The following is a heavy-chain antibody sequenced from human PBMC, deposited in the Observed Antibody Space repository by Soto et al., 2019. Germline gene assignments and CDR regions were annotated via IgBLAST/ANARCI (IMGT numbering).Heavy chain of an antibody. V-gene: IGHV4-30-4*01. J-gene: IGHJ3*02. CDR1: GGSISSGDYY. CDR3: ARESRIAAAEMDAFDI. CDR2: IYYSGST. Sequence: SETLSLTCTVSGGSISSGDYYWSWIRQPPGKGLEWIVYIYYSGSTYYNPSLKSRVTISVDTSKNQFSLKLSSVTAADTAVYYCARESRIAAAEMDAFDIWGQGTMVTVSS. D-gene: IGHD6-13*01.